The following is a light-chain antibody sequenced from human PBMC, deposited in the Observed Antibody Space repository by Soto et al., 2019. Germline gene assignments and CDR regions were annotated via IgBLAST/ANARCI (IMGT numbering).Light chain of an antibody. CDR1: QSAYSSY. CDR3: QQYGTSLFT. V-gene: IGKV3-20*01. CDR2: GAS. Sequence: PGDRATLSCRSSQSAYSSYLSWYQQKPGQAPRLLSYGASNRATGIPARFSGSGSGTDFTLTSSGLEPEDFAVYYCQQYGTSLFTFGGGTKVDI. J-gene: IGKJ4*01.